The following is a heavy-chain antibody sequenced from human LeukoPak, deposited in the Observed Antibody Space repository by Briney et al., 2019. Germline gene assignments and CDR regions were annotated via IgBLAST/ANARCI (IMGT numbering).Heavy chain of an antibody. CDR2: IYYSGST. V-gene: IGHV4-31*01. J-gene: IGHJ5*02. CDR3: ARDRWFDP. Sequence: KPSETLSLTCTVSGGSISSGGNCWSWIRQQPGKGLEWIVYIYYSGSTYYNSSLKSPVTISLDTSKNQFSLQLTSVTAADTAVYYCARDRWFDPWGQGTLVTVSS. CDR1: GGSISSGGNC.